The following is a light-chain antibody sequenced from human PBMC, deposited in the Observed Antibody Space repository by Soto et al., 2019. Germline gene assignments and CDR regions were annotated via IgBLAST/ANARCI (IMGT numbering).Light chain of an antibody. Sequence: QSALTQPASVSGSPGQSITISCTGTSSDVGGHNYVSWYQQHPGKAPKLMIYEVSNRPSGVSHRFSGSKSGNTASLTISGLQAEDEADYYCSSYTSSSTAFVFGTGTKVTVL. V-gene: IGLV2-14*01. J-gene: IGLJ1*01. CDR2: EVS. CDR3: SSYTSSSTAFV. CDR1: SSDVGGHNY.